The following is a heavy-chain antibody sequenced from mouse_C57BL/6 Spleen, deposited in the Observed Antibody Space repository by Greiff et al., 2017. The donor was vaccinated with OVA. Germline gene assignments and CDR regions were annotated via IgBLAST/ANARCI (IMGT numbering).Heavy chain of an antibody. CDR2: IDPETGGT. CDR3: ARDSNWYCDV. Sequence: VQLQQPGAELVRPGASVTLSCKASGYTFTDYEMHWVKQTPVHGLEWIGAIDPETGGTAYNQKFKGKAKLTADKSSSTAYMELRSLTSEDSAVYYCARDSNWYCDVWGTGTTVTVSS. V-gene: IGHV1-15*01. CDR1: GYTFTDYE. J-gene: IGHJ1*03. D-gene: IGHD2-5*01.